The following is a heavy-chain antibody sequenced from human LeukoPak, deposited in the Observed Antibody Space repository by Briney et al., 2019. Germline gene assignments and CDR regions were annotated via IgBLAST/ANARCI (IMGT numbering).Heavy chain of an antibody. J-gene: IGHJ5*02. V-gene: IGHV3-7*01. CDR2: IKQDGSEK. Sequence: PGGSLRLSCAASGFTFSSYWMSWVRQAPGKGLEWVANIKQDGSEKYYVDSVKGRLTISRDNAKNSLYLQMNSLRAEDTAVYYCARVGLRYCSSTSCLHWFDPWGQGTLVTVSS. CDR1: GFTFSSYW. CDR3: ARVGLRYCSSTSCLHWFDP. D-gene: IGHD2-2*01.